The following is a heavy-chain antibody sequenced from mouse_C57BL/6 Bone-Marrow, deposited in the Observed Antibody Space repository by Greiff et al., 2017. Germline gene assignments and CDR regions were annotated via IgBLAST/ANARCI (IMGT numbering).Heavy chain of an antibody. D-gene: IGHD1-1*01. J-gene: IGHJ4*01. CDR1: GYTFTDYE. Sequence: QVQLKESGAELVRPGASVTLSCKASGYTFTDYEMHWVKQTPVHGLEWIGAIDPETGGTAYNQKFKGKAILTADKSSSTAYMELRSLTSEDSAVYYCTRPITTVVAPHAMDYWGQGTSVTVSS. V-gene: IGHV1-15*01. CDR2: IDPETGGT. CDR3: TRPITTVVAPHAMDY.